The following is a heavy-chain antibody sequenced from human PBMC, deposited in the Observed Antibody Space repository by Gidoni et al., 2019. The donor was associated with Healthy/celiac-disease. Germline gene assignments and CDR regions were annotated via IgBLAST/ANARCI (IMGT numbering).Heavy chain of an antibody. CDR2: IIPILGIA. CDR1: GTFSSYT. D-gene: IGHD1-7*01. J-gene: IGHJ3*02. V-gene: IGHV1-69*04. CDR3: ARDLSITGTIGGLTAFDI. Sequence: GTFSSYTISWVRQAPGQGLEWMGRIIPILGIANYAQKFQGRVTITADKSTSTAYMELSSLRSEDTAVYYCARDLSITGTIGGLTAFDIWGQGTMVTVSS.